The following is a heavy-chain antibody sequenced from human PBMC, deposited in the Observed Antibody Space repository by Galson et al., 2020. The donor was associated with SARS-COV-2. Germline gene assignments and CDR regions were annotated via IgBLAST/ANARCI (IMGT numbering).Heavy chain of an antibody. CDR3: ARMTVAGPFDY. V-gene: IGHV1-46*01. Sequence: ASVKVSCKASGYTFTSYGISWVRQAPGQGLEWMGLINPSGVNTYYAQNFQGRVTMTRDTSTSTVYMELRSLRSEDTAVYYCARMTVAGPFDYWGQGTLVTVSS. CDR1: GYTFTSYG. CDR2: INPSGVNT. J-gene: IGHJ4*02. D-gene: IGHD6-19*01.